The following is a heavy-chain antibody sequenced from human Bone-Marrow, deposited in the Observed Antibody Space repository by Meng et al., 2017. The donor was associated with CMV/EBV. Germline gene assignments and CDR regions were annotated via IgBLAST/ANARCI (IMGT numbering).Heavy chain of an antibody. Sequence: SETLSLTCTVSGGSVSSGSYYGSWIRQPPGKGLEWIGYIYYSGSTNYNPSLKSRVTISVDTSKNQFSLKLSSVTAADTAVYYCARVGIVVVPAAIRGYAFDIWGQGTMVTVSS. CDR2: IYYSGST. V-gene: IGHV4-61*01. J-gene: IGHJ3*02. D-gene: IGHD2-2*02. CDR3: ARVGIVVVPAAIRGYAFDI. CDR1: GGSVSSGSYY.